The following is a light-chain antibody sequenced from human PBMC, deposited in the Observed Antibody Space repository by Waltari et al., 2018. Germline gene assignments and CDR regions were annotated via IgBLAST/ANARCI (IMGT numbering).Light chain of an antibody. CDR2: DDS. V-gene: IGLV3-21*04. CDR3: QVWDSSSNYVV. J-gene: IGLJ2*01. Sequence: SYVLTQPPSVSVAPGETARITRGGHNIGSSLVPWYQQRPGQAPVLVIYDDSDRPSGIPERFSGSNSGNTATPTISRVEAGDEAGYYCQVWDSSSNYVVFGGGTKLTVL. CDR1: NIGSSL.